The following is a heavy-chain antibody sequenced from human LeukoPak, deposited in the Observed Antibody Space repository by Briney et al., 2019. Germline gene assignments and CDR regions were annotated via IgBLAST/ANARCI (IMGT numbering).Heavy chain of an antibody. V-gene: IGHV1-69*06. J-gene: IGHJ6*03. Sequence: SVKVSCKASGGTFSSYAISWVRQAPGQGLEWMGRIIPIFGTANYAQKFQGRVTITADKSTSTAYMELSSLRSEDTAVYYCTRDSPIVVVPAATGIYYMDVWGKGTTVTVSS. D-gene: IGHD2-2*01. CDR3: TRDSPIVVVPAATGIYYMDV. CDR1: GGTFSSYA. CDR2: IIPIFGTA.